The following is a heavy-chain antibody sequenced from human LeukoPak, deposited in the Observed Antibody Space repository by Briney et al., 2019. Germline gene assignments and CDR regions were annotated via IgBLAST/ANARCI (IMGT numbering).Heavy chain of an antibody. CDR2: IRSTPDGATT. CDR1: GLTFSNTW. V-gene: IGHV3-15*01. J-gene: IGHJ4*02. D-gene: IGHD3/OR15-3a*01. Sequence: GGSLRLSCSASGLTFSNTWMNWVRQVPGKGLEWVGRIRSTPDGATTDYAAPVKGRFTISRDDSKNTLYLQMNSLKNEDTAVYYCTTWTTDYWGQGTLVAVSS. CDR3: TTWTTDY.